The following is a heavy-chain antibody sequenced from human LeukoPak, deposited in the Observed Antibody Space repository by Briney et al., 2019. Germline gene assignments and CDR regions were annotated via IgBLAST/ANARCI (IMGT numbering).Heavy chain of an antibody. D-gene: IGHD6-19*01. CDR2: IRSSGSTI. Sequence: GGSLRLSCAASGFTFSSYSMNWVRQAPGKGLEWVSYIRSSGSTIYYADSVKGRFTISRDNAKNSLYLQMNSLRAEDTAVYYCARDSGIAVAGTGNAAFDIWGQGTMVTVSS. J-gene: IGHJ3*02. V-gene: IGHV3-48*01. CDR1: GFTFSSYS. CDR3: ARDSGIAVAGTGNAAFDI.